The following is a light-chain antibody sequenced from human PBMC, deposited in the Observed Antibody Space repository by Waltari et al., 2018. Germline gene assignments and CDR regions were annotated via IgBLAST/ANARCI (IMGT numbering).Light chain of an antibody. CDR1: QGISSW. J-gene: IGKJ4*01. CDR3: QQGYNTPLT. Sequence: DIQMTQSPSSLAAAVGEKVTITCRASQGISSWLACYQHKPWTAPKLLIYASSCLQSGVPSRFSGSGSGTDYTLTISSLQPEDFATYYCQQGYNTPLTFGGGTKVEIK. CDR2: ASS. V-gene: IGKV1-12*01.